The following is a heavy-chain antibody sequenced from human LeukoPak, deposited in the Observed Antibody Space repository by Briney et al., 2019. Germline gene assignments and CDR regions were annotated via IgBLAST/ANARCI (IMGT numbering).Heavy chain of an antibody. V-gene: IGHV1-69*13. Sequence: ASVKVSFKASGYTFTSYAISWVRQAPGQGLEWMGGIIPIFGTANYAQKFQGRVTITADESTSTAYMELSSLRSEDTAVYYCARGEPAAPENWFDPWGQGTLVTVSS. CDR2: IIPIFGTA. CDR3: ARGEPAAPENWFDP. J-gene: IGHJ5*02. CDR1: GYTFTSYA. D-gene: IGHD2-2*01.